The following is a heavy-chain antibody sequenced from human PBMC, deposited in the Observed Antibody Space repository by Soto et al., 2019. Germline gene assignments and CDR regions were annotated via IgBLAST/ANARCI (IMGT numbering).Heavy chain of an antibody. CDR2: ISAYNGNT. J-gene: IGHJ3*02. V-gene: IGHV1-18*01. Sequence: QVPLVQSGAEVKKPGASVKVSCKASGYTFTSYGISWVRQAPGQGLEWMGWISAYNGNTNYAQKLQGRVTMTTDTSTSTAYMELRSLRSDDTAMYYCARDLRHYDSASDAFDIWGQGTMVTVSS. CDR3: ARDLRHYDSASDAFDI. D-gene: IGHD3-22*01. CDR1: GYTFTSYG.